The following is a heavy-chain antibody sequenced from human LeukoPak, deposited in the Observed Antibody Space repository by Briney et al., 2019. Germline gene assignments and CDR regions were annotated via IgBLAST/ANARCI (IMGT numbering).Heavy chain of an antibody. CDR3: AELGITMIGGV. J-gene: IGHJ6*04. CDR1: GFTFTTYA. CDR2: ISGSGGST. V-gene: IGHV3-23*01. Sequence: GGSLRLSCAASGFTFTTYAMSWVRQAPGKGLEWVSAISGSGGSTYYADSVKGRFTISRDNSKNTLYLQMNSLRAEDTAVYYCAELGITMIGGVWGKGTTVTISS. D-gene: IGHD3-10*02.